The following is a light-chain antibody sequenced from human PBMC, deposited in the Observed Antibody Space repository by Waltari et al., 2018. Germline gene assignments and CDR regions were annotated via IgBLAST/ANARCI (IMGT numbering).Light chain of an antibody. CDR2: DAS. J-gene: IGKJ1*01. CDR3: QHYVSLPVT. V-gene: IGKV3-20*01. Sequence: EIVLTQSPGTLSLSPGERATLSCRASQSVSRTLAWYQQKPGQAPRLLIYDASSRATGIPDRFSGSGSGRDFSLTITRLEPEDFAVYYCQHYVSLPVTFGQGTKVEIK. CDR1: QSVSRT.